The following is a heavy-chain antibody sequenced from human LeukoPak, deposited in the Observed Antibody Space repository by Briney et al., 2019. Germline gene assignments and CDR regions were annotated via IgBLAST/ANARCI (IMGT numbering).Heavy chain of an antibody. Sequence: PGGSLRLSCAASGFTFSSYAMSWVRQAPGKGPEWVSAISGSGGSTYYADSVKGRFTISRDNSKNTLSLQMNSLRAEDTAVYYCAKDVTVTTVVSGAFDIWGQGTMVTVSS. V-gene: IGHV3-23*01. CDR1: GFTFSSYA. J-gene: IGHJ3*02. CDR3: AKDVTVTTVVSGAFDI. CDR2: ISGSGGST. D-gene: IGHD4-23*01.